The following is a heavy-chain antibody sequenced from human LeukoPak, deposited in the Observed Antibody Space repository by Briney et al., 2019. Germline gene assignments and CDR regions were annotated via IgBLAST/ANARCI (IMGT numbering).Heavy chain of an antibody. D-gene: IGHD4-17*01. CDR1: GYTFTGYY. Sequence: GASVKVSCKASGYTFTGYYMHWVRQAPGQGLEWMGWINPNSGGTTSAQKFQGRVTMTRDTSISTAFMELNRLTSDDTAVYYCARLPRVEGDYLGDYWGQGTLVTVSS. CDR2: INPNSGGT. V-gene: IGHV1-2*02. CDR3: ARLPRVEGDYLGDY. J-gene: IGHJ4*02.